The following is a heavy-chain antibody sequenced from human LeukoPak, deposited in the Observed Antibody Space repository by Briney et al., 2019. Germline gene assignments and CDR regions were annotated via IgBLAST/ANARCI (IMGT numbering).Heavy chain of an antibody. CDR1: GGSFSGYY. V-gene: IGHV4-34*01. CDR2: INHSGST. D-gene: IGHD2-15*01. J-gene: IGHJ3*02. Sequence: SETLSLTCAVYGGSFSGYYWSWIRQPPGKGLEWIGEINHSGSTNYNPSLKSRVTISVDTSKNQFSLRLSSVTAADTAVYYCARRYCTGGTCYSGRGAFDIWGQGTMVTVSS. CDR3: ARRYCTGGTCYSGRGAFDI.